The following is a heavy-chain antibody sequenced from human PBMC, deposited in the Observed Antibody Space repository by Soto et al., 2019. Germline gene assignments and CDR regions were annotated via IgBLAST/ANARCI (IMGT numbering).Heavy chain of an antibody. J-gene: IGHJ5*02. CDR2: IIPIFGTA. V-gene: IGHV1-69*13. D-gene: IGHD2-2*01. CDR1: GGTFSSYA. Sequence: ASVKVSCKASGGTFSSYAISWVRQAPGQGLEWMGGIIPIFGTANYAQKFQGRVTITADESTSTAYMELSSLRSEDTAVYYCARGPPWFGQLLQNWFDPWGQGTLVTVSS. CDR3: ARGPPWFGQLLQNWFDP.